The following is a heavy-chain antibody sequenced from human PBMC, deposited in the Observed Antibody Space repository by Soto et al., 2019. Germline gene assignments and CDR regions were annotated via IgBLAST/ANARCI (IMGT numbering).Heavy chain of an antibody. Sequence: PGGSLRLSCAASGFTFSSYGMHWVRQAPGKGLEWVAVIWYDGSNKYYADSVKGRFTISRDNSKNTLYLQMNSLRAEDTAVYYCARAVADNFYYSYGMDVWGQGTTVTVSS. CDR3: ARAVADNFYYSYGMDV. CDR1: GFTFSSYG. V-gene: IGHV3-33*01. CDR2: IWYDGSNK. D-gene: IGHD6-19*01. J-gene: IGHJ6*02.